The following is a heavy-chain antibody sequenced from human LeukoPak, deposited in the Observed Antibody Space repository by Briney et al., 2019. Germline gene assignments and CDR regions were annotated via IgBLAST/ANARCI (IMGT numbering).Heavy chain of an antibody. CDR2: ISGSGGST. V-gene: IGHV3-23*01. CDR1: GFTFSSYA. J-gene: IGHJ4*02. Sequence: PGGSLRLSCAASGFTFSSYAMGWVRQAPGKGLEWVSAISGSGGSTYYADSVKGRFTISRDNSKNTLYLQMNSLRAEDTAVYYCAKASSYGYAVCDYWGQGTLVTVSS. D-gene: IGHD5-18*01. CDR3: AKASSYGYAVCDY.